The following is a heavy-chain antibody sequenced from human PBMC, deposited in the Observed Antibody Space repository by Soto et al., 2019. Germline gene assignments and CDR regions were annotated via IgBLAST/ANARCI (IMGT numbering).Heavy chain of an antibody. V-gene: IGHV1-69*13. CDR1: GGTFSSYA. Sequence: GASVKVSCKASGGTFSSYAISWVRQAPGQGLEWMGGIIPIFGTANYAQKFQGRVTITADESTSTAYMELSSLRSEDTAVYYCAREARIAVFLLKAPGMDVWGQGTTVTVSS. J-gene: IGHJ6*02. D-gene: IGHD6-19*01. CDR2: IIPIFGTA. CDR3: AREARIAVFLLKAPGMDV.